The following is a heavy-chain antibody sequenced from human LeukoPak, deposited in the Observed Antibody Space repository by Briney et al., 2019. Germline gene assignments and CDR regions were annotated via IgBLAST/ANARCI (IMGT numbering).Heavy chain of an antibody. V-gene: IGHV3-9*01. D-gene: IGHD3-9*01. Sequence: GRSLRLSCAASGFTFDDYAMHWVRQAPGKGLEWVSGISWNSGSIGYADSVKGRFTISRDNAKNSLYLQMNSLRAEDTALYYCAKDMRDILTGSDYWGQGTLVTVSS. CDR3: AKDMRDILTGSDY. J-gene: IGHJ4*02. CDR1: GFTFDDYA. CDR2: ISWNSGSI.